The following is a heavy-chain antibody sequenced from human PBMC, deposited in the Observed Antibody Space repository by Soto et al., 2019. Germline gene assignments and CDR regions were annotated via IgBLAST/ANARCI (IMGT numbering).Heavy chain of an antibody. V-gene: IGHV4-31*03. J-gene: IGHJ6*02. CDR3: ARWAYGSGSFYYYGMDV. Sequence: PSETLSLTCTVSGGSIRSGGYYWSWIRQHPGKGLEWIGYIYYSGSTYYTPSLKSRVTISVDTSKNQFSLKLSSVTAADTAVYYCARWAYGSGSFYYYGMDVWGQGTTVTVSS. D-gene: IGHD3-10*01. CDR1: GGSIRSGGYY. CDR2: IYYSGST.